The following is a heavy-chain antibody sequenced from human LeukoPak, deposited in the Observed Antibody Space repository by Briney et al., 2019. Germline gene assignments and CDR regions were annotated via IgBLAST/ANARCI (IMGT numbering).Heavy chain of an antibody. J-gene: IGHJ4*02. CDR1: GFAFSNYW. V-gene: IGHV3-74*01. CDR2: ISSDGSTT. Sequence: GGSLRLSCAASGFAFSNYWMHWVRQAPGEGLVWASHISSDGSTTNYADSVKGRFTTSRDNAKSTLYLQMNSLRAEDTALYYCARLLDFDFWGQGTLVTVSS. CDR3: ARLLDFDF.